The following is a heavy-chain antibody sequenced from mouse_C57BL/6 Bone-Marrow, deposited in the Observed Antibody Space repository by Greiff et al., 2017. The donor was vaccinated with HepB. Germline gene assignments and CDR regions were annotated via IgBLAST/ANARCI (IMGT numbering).Heavy chain of an antibody. Sequence: QVQLQQSGAELARPGASVKLSCKASGYTFTSYGISWVKQRTGQGLEWIGEIYPRSGNTYYNEKFKGKATLTADKSSSTAYMELRSLTSEDSAVYFCARGSSYTSYAMDYWGQGTSVTASS. J-gene: IGHJ4*01. D-gene: IGHD1-1*01. CDR3: ARGSSYTSYAMDY. CDR1: GYTFTSYG. V-gene: IGHV1-81*01. CDR2: IYPRSGNT.